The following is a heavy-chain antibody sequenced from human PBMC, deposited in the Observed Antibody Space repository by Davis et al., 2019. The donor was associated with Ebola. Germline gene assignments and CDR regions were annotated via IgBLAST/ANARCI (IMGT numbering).Heavy chain of an antibody. J-gene: IGHJ6*02. CDR1: GFTFSSYG. Sequence: GGSLRLSCAASGFTFSSYGMHWVRQAPGKRLEWVAFISYDGSNKYYADSVKGRFTISRDNSKNTLYLQMNSLRAEDTAVYYCASLVVPAAGGMDVWGQGTTVTVSS. V-gene: IGHV3-30*03. D-gene: IGHD2-2*01. CDR3: ASLVVPAAGGMDV. CDR2: ISYDGSNK.